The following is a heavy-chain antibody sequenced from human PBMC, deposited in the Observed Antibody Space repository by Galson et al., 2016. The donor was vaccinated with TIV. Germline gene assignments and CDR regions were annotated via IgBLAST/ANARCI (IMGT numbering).Heavy chain of an antibody. J-gene: IGHJ6*03. V-gene: IGHV4-61*01. Sequence: SETLSLTCTVSGGSVSSGHYYWNWIRQPPGKGLEYIGYIYYSGSTNYNPSLESRVTMSRDTSKNEFSLELSSVTAADTAVYYCARETSTFTTVEHFYYYIDVWGKGTTVTVSS. D-gene: IGHD5/OR15-5a*01. CDR3: ARETSTFTTVEHFYYYIDV. CDR1: GGSVSSGHYY. CDR2: IYYSGST.